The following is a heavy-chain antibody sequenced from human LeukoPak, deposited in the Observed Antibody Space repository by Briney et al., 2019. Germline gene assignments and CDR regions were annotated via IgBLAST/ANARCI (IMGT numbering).Heavy chain of an antibody. Sequence: SETLSLTCTVSGGSISSYYWSWIRQPPGKGLEWIGYIYYSGSTNYNPSLKSRVTISVDTSKNQFSLKLSSVTAADTAVYYCARLGYGGGGAFDIWGQGTMVTVSS. V-gene: IGHV4-59*01. CDR1: GGSISSYY. CDR2: IYYSGST. D-gene: IGHD5-18*01. J-gene: IGHJ3*02. CDR3: ARLGYGGGGAFDI.